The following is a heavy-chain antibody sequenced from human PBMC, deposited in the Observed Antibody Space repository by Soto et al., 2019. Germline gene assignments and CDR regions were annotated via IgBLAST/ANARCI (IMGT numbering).Heavy chain of an antibody. CDR2: VIPVLGVA. Sequence: QVQLVQSGAEVQKPGSSVKVSCKASGGTFTSYAFNWVRQAPGRGLEWMGRVIPVLGVADYAQNFQDRVTITADKSTSTVYMELSSLRSEDTALYYCARDGLGTTSRYFAHWGQGTRVTVSS. V-gene: IGHV1-69*04. D-gene: IGHD6-19*01. J-gene: IGHJ4*02. CDR1: GGTFTSYA. CDR3: ARDGLGTTSRYFAH.